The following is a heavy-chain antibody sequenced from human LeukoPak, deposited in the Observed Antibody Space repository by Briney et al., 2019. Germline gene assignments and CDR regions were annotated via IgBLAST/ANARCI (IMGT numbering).Heavy chain of an antibody. Sequence: GASVKVSCKASGYTFTLYGITWVRQAPGQGFEWMGWINPNSGGTNYAQKFQGRVTMTRDTSISTAYMELSRLRSDDTAVYYCARGMEPYYYMDVWGKGTTVTVSS. CDR3: ARGMEPYYYMDV. D-gene: IGHD1-26*01. V-gene: IGHV1-2*02. CDR2: INPNSGGT. J-gene: IGHJ6*03. CDR1: GYTFTLYG.